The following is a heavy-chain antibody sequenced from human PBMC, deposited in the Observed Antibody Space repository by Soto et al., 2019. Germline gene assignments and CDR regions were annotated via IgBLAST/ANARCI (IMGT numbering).Heavy chain of an antibody. CDR3: ARVGPVRQQLANNWFDP. CDR1: GGSISSGGYY. Sequence: SETLSLTCTVSGGSISSGGYYWGWIRQHPGKGLEWIGYIYYSGSTYYNPSLKSRVTISVDTSKNQFSLKLSSVTAADTAVYYCARVGPVRQQLANNWFDPWGQGTLVTVSS. V-gene: IGHV4-31*03. D-gene: IGHD6-13*01. CDR2: IYYSGST. J-gene: IGHJ5*02.